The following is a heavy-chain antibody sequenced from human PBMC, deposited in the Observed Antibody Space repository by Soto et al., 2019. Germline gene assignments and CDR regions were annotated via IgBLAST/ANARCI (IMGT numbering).Heavy chain of an antibody. CDR1: GFSFHIFA. CDR2: FLNNADIT. J-gene: IGHJ4*02. CDR3: TRNRPFDF. Sequence: EVQLLESGGGLVQPGKSLRLSCATSGFSFHIFALSWVRQAPGRGLEWVATFLNNADITYYADSVNCRFTLSRDSSKRMVFLQMNSLRAEDTAIYYCTRNRPFDFWGPGTPVTVSS. V-gene: IGHV3-23*01.